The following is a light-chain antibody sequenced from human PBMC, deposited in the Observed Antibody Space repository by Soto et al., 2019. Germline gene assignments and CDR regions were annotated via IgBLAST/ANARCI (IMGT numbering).Light chain of an antibody. J-gene: IGLJ3*02. CDR2: SNS. Sequence: QSVLTQPPSASGTPGQRVTMSCAGYSSNIESNTVHWYQQLPGTAPKLLIYSNSQRPSGVPDRFSGSKSGTSASLAINGLQAEDEADYYGAAWDDRLRGPVFGGGTKLTVL. CDR1: SSNIESNT. CDR3: AAWDDRLRGPV. V-gene: IGLV1-44*01.